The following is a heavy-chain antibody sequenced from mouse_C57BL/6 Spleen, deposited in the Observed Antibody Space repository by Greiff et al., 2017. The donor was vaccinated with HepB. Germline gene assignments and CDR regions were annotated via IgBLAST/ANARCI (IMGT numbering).Heavy chain of an antibody. CDR3: ARRWDWYFDV. Sequence: QVQLQQSGPELVKPGASVKISCKASGYAFSSSWMNWVKQRPGKGLEWIGRIYPGDGDTNYNGKFKGKATLTVDKPSSTAYMQLSSLTSEDSAVYYCARRWDWYFDVWGTGTTVTVSS. CDR1: GYAFSSSW. V-gene: IGHV1-82*01. CDR2: IYPGDGDT. J-gene: IGHJ1*03. D-gene: IGHD1-1*02.